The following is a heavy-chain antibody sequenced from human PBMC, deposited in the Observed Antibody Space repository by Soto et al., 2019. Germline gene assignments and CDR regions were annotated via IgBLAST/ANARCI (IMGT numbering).Heavy chain of an antibody. D-gene: IGHD6-19*01. CDR3: ARGSIAVAPFDY. V-gene: IGHV1-8*01. J-gene: IGHJ4*02. CDR2: MNPNSGNT. Sequence: ASVKVSCKASGYTFTSYDINWVRQATGQGLEWMGWMNPNSGNTGYAQKFQGRVTMTRDTSTSTVYMELSSLRSEDTAVYYCARGSIAVAPFDYWGQGTLVTVSS. CDR1: GYTFTSYD.